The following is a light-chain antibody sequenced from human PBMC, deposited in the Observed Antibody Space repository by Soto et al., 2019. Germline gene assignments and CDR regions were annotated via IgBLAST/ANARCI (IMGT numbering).Light chain of an antibody. CDR3: QQYKIYSQT. Sequence: DIQMTQSPSTLSASVGDRVTITCRASQSISNWVAWYQQKPGRAPKLLIYDASTLESGVPSRFSGSGSGTEFTLTISSLQPDDCATYYCQQYKIYSQTFGQGTRVEI. CDR2: DAS. CDR1: QSISNW. V-gene: IGKV1-5*01. J-gene: IGKJ1*01.